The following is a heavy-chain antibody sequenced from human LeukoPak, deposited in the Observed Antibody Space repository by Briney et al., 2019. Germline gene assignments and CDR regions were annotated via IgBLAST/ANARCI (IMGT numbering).Heavy chain of an antibody. Sequence: GESLKISCKGSGYSFTSYWIGWVRQMPGKGLEWVGIIYPGDSDTRYSPSFQGQVTISADKSISTAYLQWSSLKASDTAMYYCARRQDYDILTGYENDAFDIWGQGTMVTVSS. V-gene: IGHV5-51*01. CDR3: ARRQDYDILTGYENDAFDI. J-gene: IGHJ3*02. CDR1: GYSFTSYW. D-gene: IGHD3-9*01. CDR2: IYPGDSDT.